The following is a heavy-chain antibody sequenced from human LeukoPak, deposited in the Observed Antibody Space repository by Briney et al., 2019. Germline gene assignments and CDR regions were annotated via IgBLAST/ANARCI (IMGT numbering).Heavy chain of an antibody. CDR1: GYSISSGYY. D-gene: IGHD1-26*01. Sequence: SETLSLTCAVSGYSISSGYYWGWIRPPPGKGLEWIGNIYHSGSTYYNPSLKSRVTISVDTSKNQFSLKLSSVTAADTAVYYCARPTYSGSYSGAFDIWGQGTMVTVSS. CDR2: IYHSGST. CDR3: ARPTYSGSYSGAFDI. J-gene: IGHJ3*02. V-gene: IGHV4-38-2*01.